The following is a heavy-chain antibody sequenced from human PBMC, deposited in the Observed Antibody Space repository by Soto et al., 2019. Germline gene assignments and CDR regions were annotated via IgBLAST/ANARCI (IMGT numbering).Heavy chain of an antibody. CDR2: MNPNSGNT. J-gene: IGHJ4*02. CDR1: GYTFTSHD. CDR3: ARWDYGVYARFDY. D-gene: IGHD4-17*01. Sequence: QVQLVQSGTEVKKPGASVKVSCKASGYTFTSHDINWVRQATGQGLEWMGRMNPNSGNTGYAQKFQGRVTMTRNTSMSTAYMELSSLRSEDTAVYYCARWDYGVYARFDYWGQGTLVTVSS. V-gene: IGHV1-8*01.